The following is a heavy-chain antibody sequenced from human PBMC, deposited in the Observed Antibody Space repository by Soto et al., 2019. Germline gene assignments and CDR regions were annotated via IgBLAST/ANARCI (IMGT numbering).Heavy chain of an antibody. J-gene: IGHJ4*02. CDR2: ISAYNGNT. V-gene: IGHV1-18*01. D-gene: IGHD3-22*01. Sequence: ASVKVSCKASGYTFTSYGISWVRQAPGQGLEWMGWISAYNGNTNYAQKLQGRVTMTTDTSTSTAYMELRSLRSDDTAVYYCARPSNYYDSSGYLSRWGQGTLVTVS. CDR1: GYTFTSYG. CDR3: ARPSNYYDSSGYLSR.